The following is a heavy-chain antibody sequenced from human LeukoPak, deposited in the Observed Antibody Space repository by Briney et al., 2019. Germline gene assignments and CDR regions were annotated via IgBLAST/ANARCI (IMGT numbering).Heavy chain of an antibody. CDR3: ARLPQPSDILTAYANSFDY. V-gene: IGHV4-39*01. J-gene: IGHJ4*02. CDR1: GGSISRSSYY. D-gene: IGHD3-9*01. CDR2: IYYSGST. Sequence: SETLSLTCTVSGGSISRSSYYWGWIRQPPGKGLEWIAYIYYSGSTSYNPSLNSRVTISVDTSKNQFSLKLSSVTAADTAVYYCARLPQPSDILTAYANSFDYWGQGSLVTVSS.